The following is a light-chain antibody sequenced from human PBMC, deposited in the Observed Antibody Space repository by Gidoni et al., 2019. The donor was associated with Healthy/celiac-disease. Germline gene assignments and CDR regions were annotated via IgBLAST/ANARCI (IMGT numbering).Light chain of an antibody. V-gene: IGKV1-33*01. CDR1: KDISNY. CDR3: QQYDNLRYT. J-gene: IGKJ2*01. CDR2: DAS. Sequence: QMTQFPSSLSASVGDRVTITCQASKDISNYLNWYQQKPGNDPKLLIYDASNLEAGVPSRFSGSGSGTDFTFTISSLQPEDIATEYCQQYDNLRYTFXXXTRLEIK.